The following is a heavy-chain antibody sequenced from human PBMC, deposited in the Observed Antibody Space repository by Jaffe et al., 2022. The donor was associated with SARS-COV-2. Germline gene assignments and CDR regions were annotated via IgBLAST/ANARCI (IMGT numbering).Heavy chain of an antibody. J-gene: IGHJ6*02. CDR2: ISYDGSNK. V-gene: IGHV3-30-3*01. D-gene: IGHD6-19*01. CDR1: GFTFSSYA. CDR3: ARQGEAALAVAAPYYYYGMDV. Sequence: QVQLVESGGGVVQPGRSLRLSCAASGFTFSSYAMHWVRQAPGKGLEWVAVISYDGSNKYYADSVKGRFTISRDNSKNTLYLQMNSLRAEDTAVYYCARQGEAALAVAAPYYYYGMDVWGQGTTVTVSS.